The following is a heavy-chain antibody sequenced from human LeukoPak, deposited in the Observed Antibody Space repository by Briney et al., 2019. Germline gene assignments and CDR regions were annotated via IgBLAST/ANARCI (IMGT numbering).Heavy chain of an antibody. CDR3: ARDNSGSYSDFDY. D-gene: IGHD1-26*01. CDR2: ISYDGSNK. V-gene: IGHV3-30*04. CDR1: GFTFSSYA. Sequence: GRPLRLSCAASGFTFSSYAMHWVRQAPGKGLEWVAVISYDGSNKYYADSVKGRFTISRDNSKNTLYLQMNSLRAEDTAVYYCARDNSGSYSDFDYWGQGTLVTVSS. J-gene: IGHJ4*02.